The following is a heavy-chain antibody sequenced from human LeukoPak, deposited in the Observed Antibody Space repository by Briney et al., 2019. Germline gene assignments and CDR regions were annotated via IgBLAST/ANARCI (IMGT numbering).Heavy chain of an antibody. J-gene: IGHJ4*02. D-gene: IGHD6-19*01. CDR2: IKQDGSEK. CDR3: ARDLAGKGDY. Sequence: GGSLRLSCAASGFTFSDYYMSWIRQAPGKGLEWVANIKQDGSEKYYVDSVKGRFTISRDNAKNSLYLQMNSLRAEDTAVYYCARDLAGKGDYWGQGTLVTVSS. CDR1: GFTFSDYY. V-gene: IGHV3-7*01.